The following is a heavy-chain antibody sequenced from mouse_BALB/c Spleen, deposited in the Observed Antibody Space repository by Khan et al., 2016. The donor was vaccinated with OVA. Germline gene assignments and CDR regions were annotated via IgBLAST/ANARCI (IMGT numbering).Heavy chain of an antibody. V-gene: IGHV1S137*01. J-gene: IGHJ3*01. CDR2: VNTYYGDA. CDR3: GRGGGGDRFAD. Sequence: VQLQESGAELVRPGVSVKISCKGSGYTFTDFTMHWVKQSHAKSLEWIGVVNTYYGDATYNQKFKGKATMTVDKSSTTAYMELARLTSEDSAIYCGGRGGGGDRFADWGQGTLVTVSA. CDR1: GYTFTDFT.